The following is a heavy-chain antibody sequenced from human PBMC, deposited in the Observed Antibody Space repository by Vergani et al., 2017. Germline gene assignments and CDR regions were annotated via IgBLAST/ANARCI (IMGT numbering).Heavy chain of an antibody. J-gene: IGHJ3*02. CDR1: GFTFSSYG. D-gene: IGHD3-3*01. Sequence: VQLVESGGGVVQPGRSLRLSCAASGFTFSSYGMHWVRQAPGKGLEWVSAISGSGGSTYYADSVKGRFTISRDNSKNTLYLQMNSLRAEDTAVYYCARTYYDFWSGYFDAFDIWGQGTMVTVSS. CDR2: ISGSGGST. V-gene: IGHV3-23*04. CDR3: ARTYYDFWSGYFDAFDI.